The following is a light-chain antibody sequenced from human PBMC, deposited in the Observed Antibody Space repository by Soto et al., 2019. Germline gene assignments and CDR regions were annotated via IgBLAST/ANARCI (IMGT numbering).Light chain of an antibody. J-gene: IGKJ1*01. CDR2: KAS. CDR3: QHYNSYSEA. V-gene: IGKV1-5*03. CDR1: QTISSW. Sequence: DIQMTQSPSTLSGSVGDRVTITCRASQTISSWLAWHQQKPGKAPKLLIYKASTLKSGVPSRFSGSGSGTEFPLTISSLQPDDFATYYCQHYNSYSEAFGQGTKVELK.